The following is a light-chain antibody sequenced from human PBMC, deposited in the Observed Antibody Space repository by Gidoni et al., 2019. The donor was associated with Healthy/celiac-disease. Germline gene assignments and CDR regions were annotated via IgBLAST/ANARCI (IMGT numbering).Light chain of an antibody. CDR1: SSNIGAGYD. J-gene: IGLJ2*01. CDR3: QSYDSSLSAL. V-gene: IGLV1-40*01. Sequence: QSVLTQPPSVSGAPGQRVTISCTGSSSNIGAGYDVHWYQQLPGTAPKLLLYGNSSRPSGVPDRFSGSKSGTSASLAITGLQAEDEADYYCQSYDSSLSALFGGGTKLTVL. CDR2: GNS.